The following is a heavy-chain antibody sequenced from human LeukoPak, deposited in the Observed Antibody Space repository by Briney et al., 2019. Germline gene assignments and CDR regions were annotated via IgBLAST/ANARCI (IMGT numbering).Heavy chain of an antibody. V-gene: IGHV1-8*03. CDR2: MNPNSGNT. Sequence: AASVKVSCKASGYTFTSYDINWVRQATGQGLEWMGWMNPNSGNTGYAQKFQGRVTITRNTSISTAYTELSSLRSEDTAVYYCAIGWQLFNKEDAFDIWGQGTMVTVSS. CDR3: AIGWQLFNKEDAFDI. J-gene: IGHJ3*02. D-gene: IGHD6-13*01. CDR1: GYTFTSYD.